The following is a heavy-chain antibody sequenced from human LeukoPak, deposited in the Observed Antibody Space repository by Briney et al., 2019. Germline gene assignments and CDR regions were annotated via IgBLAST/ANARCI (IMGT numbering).Heavy chain of an antibody. V-gene: IGHV4-4*07. J-gene: IGHJ3*02. CDR2: IYTSGST. CDR3: ARDQGGAVTTNDAFDI. CDR1: GGSISSYY. Sequence: SETLSLTCTVSGGSISSYYWSWIRQPAGKGLEWIGRIYTSGSTNYNPSLKSRVTMSVDTSKNQFSLKLSSVTAADTAVYYCARDQGGAVTTNDAFDIWGQGTMVTVSS. D-gene: IGHD4-17*01.